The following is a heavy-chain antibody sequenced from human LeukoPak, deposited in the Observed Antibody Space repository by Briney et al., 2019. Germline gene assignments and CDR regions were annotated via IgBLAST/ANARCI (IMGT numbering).Heavy chain of an antibody. Sequence: TGGSLRLSCAASGFTFSSYAMSWVRQAPGKGLEWVSALSGSGGSTYYADSVKGRFTISRDNSKNTLYLQMNNLRAEDTAVYYCARDTQVGATTYYFDYWGQGTLVTVSS. V-gene: IGHV3-23*01. D-gene: IGHD1-26*01. CDR2: LSGSGGST. CDR3: ARDTQVGATTYYFDY. CDR1: GFTFSSYA. J-gene: IGHJ4*02.